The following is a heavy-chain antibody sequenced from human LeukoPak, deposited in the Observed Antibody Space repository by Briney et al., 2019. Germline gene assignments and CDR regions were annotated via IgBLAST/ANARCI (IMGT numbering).Heavy chain of an antibody. Sequence: SETLSLNCSVSGGSMSSFYWSWIRQPPGKGLEWIGYIYYIGSTDYNPSLKSRVIISVDTSKNQFSLKMRSVTAADTAVYYCARHARKRLTSNWDYWGQGSLVTVSS. CDR3: ARHARKRLTSNWDY. D-gene: IGHD1-1*01. V-gene: IGHV4-59*08. CDR1: GGSMSSFY. CDR2: IYYIGST. J-gene: IGHJ4*02.